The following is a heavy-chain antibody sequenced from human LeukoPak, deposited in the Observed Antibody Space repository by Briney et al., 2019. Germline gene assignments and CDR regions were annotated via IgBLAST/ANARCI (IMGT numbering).Heavy chain of an antibody. V-gene: IGHV4-39*07. CDR2: IYYSGST. D-gene: IGHD1-1*01. CDR3: ARDTRSAFDI. CDR1: GGSISSSSYY. Sequence: PSETLSLTCTVSGGSISSSSYYWGWIRQPPGKGLEWIGSIYYSGSTYYNPSLKSRVTISVDTSKNQFSLKLSSVTAADTAVYYCARDTRSAFDIWGQGTMVTVSS. J-gene: IGHJ3*02.